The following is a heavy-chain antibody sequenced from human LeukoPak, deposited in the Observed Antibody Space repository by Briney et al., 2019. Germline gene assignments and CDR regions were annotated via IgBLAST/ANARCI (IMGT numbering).Heavy chain of an antibody. V-gene: IGHV4-59*08. D-gene: IGHD4-23*01. J-gene: IGHJ3*02. CDR2: IYYSGST. CDR1: GGSIRSYY. Sequence: SETLSLTCTVSGGSIRSYYWSWIRQPPGKGLEWIGYIYYSGSTKYNSSLKSRVTISVDTSKNQFSLKLSSVTAADTAVYYCARLGGNDAFDIWGQGTMVTVSS. CDR3: ARLGGNDAFDI.